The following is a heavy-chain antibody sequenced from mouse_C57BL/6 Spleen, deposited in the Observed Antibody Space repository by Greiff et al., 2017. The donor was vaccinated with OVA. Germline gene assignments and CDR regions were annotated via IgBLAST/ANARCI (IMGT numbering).Heavy chain of an antibody. D-gene: IGHD1-3*01. CDR2: IRLKSDNYAT. CDR1: GFTFSNYW. V-gene: IGHV6-3*01. Sequence: EVMLVESGGGLVQPGGSMKLSCVASGFTFSNYWMNWVRQSPEKGLEWVAQIRLKSDNYATHYAESVKGRFTISRDDSKSSVYLQMNNLRAEDTGIYYCTASTIYGSYFDYWGQGTTLTVSS. J-gene: IGHJ2*01. CDR3: TASTIYGSYFDY.